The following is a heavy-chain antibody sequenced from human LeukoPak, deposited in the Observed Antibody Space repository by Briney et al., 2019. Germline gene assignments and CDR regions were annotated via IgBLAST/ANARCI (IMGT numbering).Heavy chain of an antibody. CDR2: IYYSGST. CDR3: ASELFGGPSI. D-gene: IGHD3-3*01. CDR1: GGSISSNYY. Sequence: SETLSLTCTVSGGSISSNYYWGWIRPPPGKGLEWIGSIYYSGSTYYNLSLKSRVTISVDTSKKQFSLKLSSVTAADTAVYYCASELFGGPSIWGQGTMVTVSS. V-gene: IGHV4-39*01. J-gene: IGHJ3*02.